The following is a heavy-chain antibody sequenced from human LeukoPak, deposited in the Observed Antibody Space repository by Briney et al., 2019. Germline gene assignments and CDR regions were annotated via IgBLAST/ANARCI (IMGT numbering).Heavy chain of an antibody. D-gene: IGHD2-2*01. Sequence: ASVKVSCKASDYTFTSYGINWVRQAPGQGLEWMGWISDYNGNRNYAQKFQGRVTLTTDTSTSTAYMELRSLRSDDTAVFYCARDQYQLLSVPSDAFDIWGQGTMVTVSS. V-gene: IGHV1-18*01. CDR3: ARDQYQLLSVPSDAFDI. J-gene: IGHJ3*02. CDR2: ISDYNGNR. CDR1: DYTFTSYG.